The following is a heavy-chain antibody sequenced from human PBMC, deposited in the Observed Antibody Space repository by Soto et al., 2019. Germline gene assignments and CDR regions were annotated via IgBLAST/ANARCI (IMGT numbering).Heavy chain of an antibody. Sequence: PSETLSLTWAVSGGSIKGNNWWSWVRQPPGKGLEWIGLVYYSGSTFYNPSLKSRLTISVDTSKNHFSLSLKSATVADTAVYYCERPTIPDNMMAPLEYWGPGILVTVSS. CDR1: GGSIKGNNW. D-gene: IGHD1-1*01. CDR3: ERPTIPDNMMAPLEY. V-gene: IGHV4-4*02. J-gene: IGHJ1*01. CDR2: VYYSGST.